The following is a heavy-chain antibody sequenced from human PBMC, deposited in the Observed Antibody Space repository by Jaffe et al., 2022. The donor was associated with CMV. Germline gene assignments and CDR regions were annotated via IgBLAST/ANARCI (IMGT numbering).Heavy chain of an antibody. CDR3: AKDFENDYGDKRPNRPWFDP. Sequence: QVQLVESGGGVVQPGRSLRLSCAASGFTFSSYGMHWVRQAPGKGLEWVAVISYDGSNKYYADSVKGRFTISRDNSKNTLYLQMNSLRAEDTAVYYCAKDFENDYGDKRPNRPWFDPWGQGTLVTVSS. V-gene: IGHV3-30*18. J-gene: IGHJ5*02. CDR1: GFTFSSYG. D-gene: IGHD4-17*01. CDR2: ISYDGSNK.